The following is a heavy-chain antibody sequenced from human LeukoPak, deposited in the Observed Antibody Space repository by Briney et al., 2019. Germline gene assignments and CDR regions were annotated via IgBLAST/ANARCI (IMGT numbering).Heavy chain of an antibody. CDR3: ARPGGYCSGGSCYSLWDTAMAASFDY. CDR2: ISSSSSYI. V-gene: IGHV3-21*01. D-gene: IGHD2-15*01. Sequence: GGSLRLSCAASGFTFSSYSMNWVRQAPGKGLEWVSSISSSSSYIYYADSVKGRFTISRDNAKNSLYLQMNSLGAEDTAVHYCARPGGYCSGGSCYSLWDTAMAASFDYWGQGTLVTVSS. CDR1: GFTFSSYS. J-gene: IGHJ4*02.